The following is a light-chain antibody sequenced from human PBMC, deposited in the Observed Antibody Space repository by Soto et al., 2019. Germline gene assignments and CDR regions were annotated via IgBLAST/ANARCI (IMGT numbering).Light chain of an antibody. V-gene: IGLV2-14*01. CDR2: EVT. CDR1: SGDVGGYDY. CDR3: SSHTSGSTRV. J-gene: IGLJ1*01. Sequence: QSVLTQPASVSGSPGQSIAISCTGTSGDVGGYDYVSWYQQHPDKAPKLMIYEVTKRPSWVSNRFSGSKSGNTASLTISELQPEDEADYYCSSHTSGSTRVFGSGTKLTVL.